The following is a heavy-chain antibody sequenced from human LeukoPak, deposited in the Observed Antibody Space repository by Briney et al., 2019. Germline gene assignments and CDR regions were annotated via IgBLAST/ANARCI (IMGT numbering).Heavy chain of an antibody. D-gene: IGHD3-16*01. V-gene: IGHV3-23*01. CDR1: GFTFSSYA. CDR3: ARDFLHLGG. Sequence: TRGSLRLSCAASGFTFSSYAMSWVRQAPGKGLEWVSAISGSGGSTYYADSVKGRFTISRDNSKNSLYLQMSSLRAEDTAVYYCARDFLHLGGWGQGTMVTVSS. CDR2: ISGSGGST. J-gene: IGHJ3*01.